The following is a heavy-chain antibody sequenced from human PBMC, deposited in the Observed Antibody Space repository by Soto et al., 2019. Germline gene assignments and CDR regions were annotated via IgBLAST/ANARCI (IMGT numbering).Heavy chain of an antibody. J-gene: IGHJ6*03. D-gene: IGHD6-6*01. CDR2: MNPQTGNT. V-gene: IGHV1-8*01. Sequence: QVQLVQSGSEGKEPGASMKISCQASGYTFTRYDITWVRQATGQGLEWMGWMNPQTGNTAYAEKFQGRVTMTRSNAINTAYMELSGLRSEDTAVYYCVRLAEESSSSNYYYFYMDVWGKGSTVTVSS. CDR1: GYTFTRYD. CDR3: VRLAEESSSSNYYYFYMDV.